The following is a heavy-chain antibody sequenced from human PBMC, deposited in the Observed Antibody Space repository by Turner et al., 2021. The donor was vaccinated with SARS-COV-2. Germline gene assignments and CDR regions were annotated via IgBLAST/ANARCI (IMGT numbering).Heavy chain of an antibody. Sequence: QVQLQQWGAGLLKPWEPLALTCSVSGGSLNGYYWSWVRQTPGKGLEWIGEVSHVGNTNFNPSLKSRASIFVDSAKTQFSLRLSSVTADDTAVYYCAKCSNDYIWGNHRRNWFDPWGQGTLVTVSS. J-gene: IGHJ5*02. V-gene: IGHV4-34*02. CDR3: AKCSNDYIWGNHRRNWFDP. D-gene: IGHD4-4*01. CDR1: GGSLNGYY. CDR2: VSHVGNT.